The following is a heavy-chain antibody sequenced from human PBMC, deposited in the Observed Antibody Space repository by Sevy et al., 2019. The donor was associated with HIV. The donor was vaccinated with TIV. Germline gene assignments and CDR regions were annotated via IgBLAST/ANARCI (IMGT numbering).Heavy chain of an antibody. V-gene: IGHV5-51*01. CDR2: IYPGDSDT. CDR3: ARLEYYYDSSGYHTGAFDI. D-gene: IGHD3-22*01. Sequence: GESLKISCKGSGYSFTSYWIDWVRQMPGKGLEWMGIIYPGDSDTRYSPSFQGQVTISADKSISTAYLQWSSLKASDTAMYYCARLEYYYDSSGYHTGAFDIWGQGTMVTVSS. J-gene: IGHJ3*02. CDR1: GYSFTSYW.